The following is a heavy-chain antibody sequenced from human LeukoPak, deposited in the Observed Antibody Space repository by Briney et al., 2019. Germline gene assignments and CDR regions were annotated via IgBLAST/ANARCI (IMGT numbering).Heavy chain of an antibody. J-gene: IGHJ4*02. Sequence: ASVKVSCKASGYTFTSYGISWVRQAPGQVLEWMGWISAYNGNTNYAQKLQGRVTMTTDTSTSTAYMELRSLRSDDTAVYYCARVPPLFDIVVVPAAPDYWGQGTLVTVSS. CDR2: ISAYNGNT. CDR3: ARVPPLFDIVVVPAAPDY. D-gene: IGHD2-2*01. V-gene: IGHV1-18*01. CDR1: GYTFTSYG.